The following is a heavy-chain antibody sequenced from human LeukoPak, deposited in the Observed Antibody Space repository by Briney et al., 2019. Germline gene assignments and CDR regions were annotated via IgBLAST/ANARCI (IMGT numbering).Heavy chain of an antibody. CDR1: GYTFTSYG. CDR3: ARGDTAMVTGYFDY. J-gene: IGHJ4*02. V-gene: IGHV1-18*01. CDR2: ISAYNGNT. D-gene: IGHD5-18*01. Sequence: ASMKVSCKASGYTFTSYGISWVRQAPGQGLEWMGWISAYNGNTNYAQKLQGRVTMTTDTSTSTAYMELRSLRSDDTAVYYCARGDTAMVTGYFDYWGQGTLVTVSS.